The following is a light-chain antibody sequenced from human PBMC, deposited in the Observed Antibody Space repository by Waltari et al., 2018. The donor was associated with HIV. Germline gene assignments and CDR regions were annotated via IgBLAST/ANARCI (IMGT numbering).Light chain of an antibody. J-gene: IGLJ1*01. CDR3: SSYTSTSTVYV. V-gene: IGLV2-14*03. Sequence: QSALTQPASVSGSPGQSITISCTGTRSDVGGYTSVSWYQLHPGKAPKLMIYAVSNLPSGVSNRFSGSKSDNTASLTISGLQAEDEADYYCSSYTSTSTVYVFGTGTEVTVL. CDR2: AVS. CDR1: RSDVGGYTS.